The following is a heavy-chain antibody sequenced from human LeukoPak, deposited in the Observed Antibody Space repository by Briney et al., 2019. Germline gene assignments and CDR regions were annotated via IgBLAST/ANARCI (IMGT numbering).Heavy chain of an antibody. J-gene: IGHJ4*02. CDR3: AKDIGAARYGSGSYYQYYFDY. D-gene: IGHD3-10*01. Sequence: GGSLRLSCAASGFTFSSYSMNWVRQAPGKGLEWVSYISSSSSTIYYADSVKGRFTISRDNAKNSLYLQMNSLRAEDTALYYCAKDIGAARYGSGSYYQYYFDYWGQGTLVTVSS. V-gene: IGHV3-48*04. CDR2: ISSSSSTI. CDR1: GFTFSSYS.